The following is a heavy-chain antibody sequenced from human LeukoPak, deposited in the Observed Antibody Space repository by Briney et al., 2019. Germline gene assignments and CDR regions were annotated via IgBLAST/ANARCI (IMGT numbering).Heavy chain of an antibody. V-gene: IGHV4-61*09. D-gene: IGHD6-19*01. Sequence: SQTLSLTCTVSGDSISGANYYWTWIRQPAGKGLEWIGYIYYSGSTNYNPSLKSRVTISVDTSKNQFSLKLSSVTAADTAVYYCARHVQGAVAGTNYYYGMDVWGQGTTVTVSS. CDR2: IYYSGST. CDR3: ARHVQGAVAGTNYYYGMDV. CDR1: GDSISGANYY. J-gene: IGHJ6*02.